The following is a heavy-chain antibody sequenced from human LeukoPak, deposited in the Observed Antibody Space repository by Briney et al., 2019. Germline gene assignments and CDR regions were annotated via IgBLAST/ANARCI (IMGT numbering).Heavy chain of an antibody. D-gene: IGHD3-22*01. CDR3: AREHDSSGYYDY. V-gene: IGHV3-53*01. J-gene: IGHJ4*02. CDR1: GFTVSSNY. Sequence: PGGSLRLSCAASGFTVSSNYVSWVRQAPGKGLEWVSVIYSGGSTYYADSVKGRFTISRDNSKNTLYLQMNSLRAEDTAVYYCAREHDSSGYYDYWGQGTLVTVSS. CDR2: IYSGGST.